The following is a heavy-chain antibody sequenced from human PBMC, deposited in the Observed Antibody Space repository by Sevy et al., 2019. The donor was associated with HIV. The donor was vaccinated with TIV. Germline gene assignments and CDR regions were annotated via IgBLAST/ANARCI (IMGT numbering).Heavy chain of an antibody. Sequence: GGSLRLSCAASGFTFSSYGMHWDRQAPGKGLEWVAFIRYDGSNKYYAHSVKGRFTISRDNSKNTLYLQMNSLRAEDTAVYYCAKEVGDSSGYYYVVYYYYGMDVWGQGTTVTVSS. D-gene: IGHD3-22*01. CDR1: GFTFSSYG. CDR3: AKEVGDSSGYYYVVYYYYGMDV. CDR2: IRYDGSNK. J-gene: IGHJ6*02. V-gene: IGHV3-30*02.